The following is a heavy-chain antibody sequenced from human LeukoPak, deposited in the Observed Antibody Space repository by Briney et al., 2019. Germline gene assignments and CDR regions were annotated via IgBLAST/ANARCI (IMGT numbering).Heavy chain of an antibody. CDR1: GGTFSSYA. D-gene: IGHD6-13*01. V-gene: IGHV1-69*05. Sequence: SVKVSCKASGGTFSSYAISWVRQAPGQGLEWMGGIIPIFGTANYAQKFQGRVTITTDESTSTAYMELSSLRSEDTAVYYCARDTRIAAAGTRRYNWFDPWGQGTLVIVSS. CDR2: IIPIFGTA. CDR3: ARDTRIAAAGTRRYNWFDP. J-gene: IGHJ5*02.